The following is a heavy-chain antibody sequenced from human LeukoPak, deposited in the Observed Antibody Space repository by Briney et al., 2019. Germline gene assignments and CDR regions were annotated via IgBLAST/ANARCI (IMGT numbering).Heavy chain of an antibody. CDR1: GASISGYY. D-gene: IGHD2-2*01. J-gene: IGHJ4*02. CDR2: IYTSETT. Sequence: PWETLSLTCTVSGASISGYYWSWIRQPPGKGLEWIGYIYTSETTNFNPPLRSRVTISIDRSKHQVSLMRSSVPAADTAVYYCARHRPPSSLSFFDTWGQGMLVIVSS. CDR3: ARHRPPSSLSFFDT. V-gene: IGHV4-4*09.